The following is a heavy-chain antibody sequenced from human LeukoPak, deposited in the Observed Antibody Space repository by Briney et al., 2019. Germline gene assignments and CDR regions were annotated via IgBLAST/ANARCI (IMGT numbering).Heavy chain of an antibody. V-gene: IGHV3-30*04. CDR1: GFTFSSYS. J-gene: IGHJ4*02. CDR2: ISYDGSNK. D-gene: IGHD2-15*01. Sequence: GGSLRLSCAASGFTFSSYSMHWVRQAPGKGLEWVAVISYDGSNKYYADSVKGRFTISRDNSKNTLYLQMNSLRAEDTAVYYCARDSDKYCSGGSCYLGLSGIFDYWGQGTLVTVSS. CDR3: ARDSDKYCSGGSCYLGLSGIFDY.